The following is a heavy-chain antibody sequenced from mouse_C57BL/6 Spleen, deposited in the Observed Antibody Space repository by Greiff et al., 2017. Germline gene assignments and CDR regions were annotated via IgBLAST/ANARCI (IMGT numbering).Heavy chain of an antibody. CDR1: GYTFTSYW. V-gene: IGHV1-55*01. CDR2: IYPGSGST. Sequence: QVQLQQPGAELVKPGASVKMSCKASGYTFTSYWITWVKQRPGQGLEWIGDIYPGSGSTNYNEKFKSKATLTVDTSSSTAYMQLSSLTSEDSAVYYCARRDGYYLDWYFDVWGTGTTVTVSS. D-gene: IGHD2-3*01. J-gene: IGHJ1*03. CDR3: ARRDGYYLDWYFDV.